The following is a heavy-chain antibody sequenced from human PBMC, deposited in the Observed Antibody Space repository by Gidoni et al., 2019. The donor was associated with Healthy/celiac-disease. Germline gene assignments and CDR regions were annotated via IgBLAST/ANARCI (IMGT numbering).Heavy chain of an antibody. Sequence: EVQLVESGGGLVKPGGSLRLSCAASGFTFSSYSRNWVRQAPGKGLEWVSSISSSSSYIYYADSVKGRFTISRDNAKNSLYLQRNSLRAEDTAVYYCARDENYDILTGYYPFDYWGQGTLVTVSS. CDR2: ISSSSSYI. V-gene: IGHV3-21*01. CDR1: GFTFSSYS. CDR3: ARDENYDILTGYYPFDY. J-gene: IGHJ4*02. D-gene: IGHD3-9*01.